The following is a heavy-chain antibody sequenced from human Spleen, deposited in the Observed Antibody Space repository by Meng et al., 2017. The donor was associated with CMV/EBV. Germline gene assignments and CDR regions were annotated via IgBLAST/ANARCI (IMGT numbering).Heavy chain of an antibody. CDR3: ARGLLRGGGGGDWFDP. CDR2: INHSGST. V-gene: IGHV4-38-2*02. D-gene: IGHD2-21*01. J-gene: IGHJ5*02. CDR1: GYSISSGHY. Sequence: SETLSLTCTVSGYSISSGHYWGWIRQSPGKGLEWIGSINHSGSTYYNPSLKSRVTISLDTSKSHFSLKLTSVTAADTAVYYCARGLLRGGGGGDWFDPWGQGTLVTVSS.